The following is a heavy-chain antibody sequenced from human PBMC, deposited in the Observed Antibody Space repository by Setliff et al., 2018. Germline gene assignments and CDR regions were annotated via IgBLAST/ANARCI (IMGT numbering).Heavy chain of an antibody. CDR3: ARGFDVCGGGACYTDGPYYFDY. J-gene: IGHJ4*02. Sequence: ASETLSLTCTVSGDSFTSSRYYWGWIRQAPGSGLEWIGSISYSGTPYYNASVESRVTISIDTSKNQFSLKLSSVAAADTAVYYCARGFDVCGGGACYTDGPYYFDYWGLGTLVTVSS. V-gene: IGHV4-39*01. CDR2: ISYSGTP. D-gene: IGHD2-21*02. CDR1: GDSFTSSRYY.